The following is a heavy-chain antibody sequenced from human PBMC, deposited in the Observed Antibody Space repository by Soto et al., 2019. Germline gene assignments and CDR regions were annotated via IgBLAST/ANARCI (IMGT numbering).Heavy chain of an antibody. Sequence: PSVKVSCKASVGTFSSYAISWVRQPPGQGLEWMGGITPIFGTANYAQKFQGRVTMTADKATSTAYMELSSLRCEDTAVYYFASSATFGEAFHYYGMDVWGKGTTVTVSS. CDR1: VGTFSSYA. J-gene: IGHJ6*04. CDR3: ASSATFGEAFHYYGMDV. CDR2: ITPIFGTA. V-gene: IGHV1-69*06. D-gene: IGHD3-10*01.